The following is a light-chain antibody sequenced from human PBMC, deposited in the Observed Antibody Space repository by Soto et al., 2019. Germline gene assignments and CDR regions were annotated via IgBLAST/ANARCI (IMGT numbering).Light chain of an antibody. CDR3: HSYDSILRGVV. CDR1: SSNIGAGYD. V-gene: IGLV1-40*01. Sequence: QSVLTQPPSVSGAPGQRVTISCAGSSSNIGAGYDVHWYQQLPGTAPKLLISNNNNRPSGVPDRFSGSKSGTSASLAITGLQAENEADYYCHSYDSILRGVVFGGGTKLTVL. J-gene: IGLJ2*01. CDR2: NNN.